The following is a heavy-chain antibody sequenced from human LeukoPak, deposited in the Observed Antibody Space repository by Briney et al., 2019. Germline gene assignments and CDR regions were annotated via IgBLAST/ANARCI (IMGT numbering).Heavy chain of an antibody. CDR2: INHSGST. V-gene: IGHV4-34*01. J-gene: IGHJ4*02. Sequence: PSETLSLTCAVYGGSFSGYYWSWIRQPPGKGLEWIGEINHSGSTNYNPSLKSRVTISVDTSKNQFSLKLSSVTAADTAVYYCARDRQVGYGSSGYLGWGQGTLVTVSS. CDR1: GGSFSGYY. CDR3: ARDRQVGYGSSGYLG. D-gene: IGHD3-22*01.